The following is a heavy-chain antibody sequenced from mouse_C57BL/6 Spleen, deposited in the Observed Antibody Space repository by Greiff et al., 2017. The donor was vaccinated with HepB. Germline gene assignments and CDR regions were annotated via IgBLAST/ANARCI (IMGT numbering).Heavy chain of an antibody. J-gene: IGHJ1*03. CDR3: ARRCHYYGSSYWYFDV. CDR2: IYWDDDK. V-gene: IGHV8-12*01. Sequence: QVTLKVSGPGILQSSQTLSLTCSFSGFSLSTSGMGVSWIHQPSGKGLEWLAHIYWDDDKRYNPSLKSRLTISKDTSRNQVFLKITSVDTADTATYYCARRCHYYGSSYWYFDVWGTGTTVTVSS. D-gene: IGHD1-1*01. CDR1: GFSLSTSGMG.